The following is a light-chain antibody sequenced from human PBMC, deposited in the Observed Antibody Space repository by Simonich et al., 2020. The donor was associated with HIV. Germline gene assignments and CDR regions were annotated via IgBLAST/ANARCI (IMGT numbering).Light chain of an antibody. Sequence: DIVMTQSPLSLPVTPGEPASISCRSSQNLLHSNGYNYLDWYRQKPGQSPQLLIYLGSNRASGVPDRFSGSGSGTDFTLKISRVEAEDVGVYYCMQALQTPRTFGQGTKVEIK. CDR3: MQALQTPRT. J-gene: IGKJ1*01. CDR1: QNLLHSNGYNY. V-gene: IGKV2-28*01. CDR2: LGS.